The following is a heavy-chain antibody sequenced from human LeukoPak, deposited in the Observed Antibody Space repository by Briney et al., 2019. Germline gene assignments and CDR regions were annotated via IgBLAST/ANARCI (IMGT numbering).Heavy chain of an antibody. D-gene: IGHD6-6*01. CDR3: ARGIEYSSSFPFDY. V-gene: IGHV1-18*01. Sequence: GASVKGSCKASGYTFTSYGISWVRQAPGQGLEWMGWISAYNGNTNYAQKLQGRVTMTTGTSTSTAYMELRSLRSDDTAVYYCARGIEYSSSFPFDYWGQGTLVTVSS. CDR2: ISAYNGNT. CDR1: GYTFTSYG. J-gene: IGHJ4*02.